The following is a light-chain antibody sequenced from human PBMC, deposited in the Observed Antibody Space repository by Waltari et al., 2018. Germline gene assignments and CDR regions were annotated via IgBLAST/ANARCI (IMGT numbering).Light chain of an antibody. J-gene: IGLJ2*01. CDR3: SSYTTSGARRI. Sequence: QPALTQPAAVSGSPGQSITISCAGTTNDIGDYIHVSWYQKHPGKAPKLIIYDVRDRPSVVSDRFSGSKSGNTASLTISGLQADDEADYYCSSYTTSGARRIFGGGTRLTVL. CDR1: TNDIGDYIH. CDR2: DVR. V-gene: IGLV2-14*03.